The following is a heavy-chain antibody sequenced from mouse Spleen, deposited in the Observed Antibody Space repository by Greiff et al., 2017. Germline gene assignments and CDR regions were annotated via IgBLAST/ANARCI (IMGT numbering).Heavy chain of an antibody. CDR3: ARPLGYYFDY. CDR2: ISSGGGNT. CDR1: GFTFSSYA. D-gene: IGHD4-1*01. Sequence: EVQLVESGGGLVKLGGSLKLSCAASGFTFSSYAMSWVRQTPEKRLEWVATISSGGGNTYYPDSVKGRFTISRDNAKNTLYLQMSSLKSEDTAMYYCARPLGYYFDYWGQGTTLTVSS. J-gene: IGHJ2*01. V-gene: IGHV5-9-3*01.